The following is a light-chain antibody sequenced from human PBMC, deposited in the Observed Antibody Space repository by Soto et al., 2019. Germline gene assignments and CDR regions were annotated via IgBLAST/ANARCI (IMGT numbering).Light chain of an antibody. CDR1: QSVSSY. Sequence: EIVLTQSPATLSLSPGERAILSCRASQSVSSYLAWYQQKPGQAPRLPIYDASNRATGIPARSSGSGSGTDFTLTISSLEPEDFAVYYCQQRSNWPLTFGGGTKVDIK. CDR2: DAS. J-gene: IGKJ4*01. V-gene: IGKV3-11*01. CDR3: QQRSNWPLT.